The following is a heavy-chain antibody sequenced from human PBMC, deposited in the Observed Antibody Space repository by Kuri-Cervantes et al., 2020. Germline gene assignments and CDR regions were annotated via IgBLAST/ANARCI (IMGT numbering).Heavy chain of an antibody. CDR1: GFTFSSYA. J-gene: IGHJ6*02. CDR3: ARGATYYYDGYGMDV. V-gene: IGHV3-30-3*01. CDR2: ISYDGSNK. Sequence: GESPKISCAASGFTFSSYAMHWVRQAPGKGLEWVAVISYDGSNKYYADSVKCRFTLSRDNSKNTLYLQMNSLRAEDTAVYYCARGATYYYDGYGMDVWGQGTTVTVSS. D-gene: IGHD3-22*01.